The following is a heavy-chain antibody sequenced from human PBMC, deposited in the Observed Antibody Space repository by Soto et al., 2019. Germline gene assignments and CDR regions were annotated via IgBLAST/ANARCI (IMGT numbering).Heavy chain of an antibody. D-gene: IGHD3-10*01. CDR3: ARELRFGEDYYGMDV. J-gene: IGHJ6*02. Sequence: QVQLQESGPGLVKPSQTLSLTCTVSGGSISSGGYYWSWIRQHPGKGLEWIGYIYYSGSTYYNPSLRSRVTVSVDTSKNQFSLKLSSVTAANTAVYYCARELRFGEDYYGMDVWGQGTTVTVSS. CDR2: IYYSGST. V-gene: IGHV4-31*03. CDR1: GGSISSGGYY.